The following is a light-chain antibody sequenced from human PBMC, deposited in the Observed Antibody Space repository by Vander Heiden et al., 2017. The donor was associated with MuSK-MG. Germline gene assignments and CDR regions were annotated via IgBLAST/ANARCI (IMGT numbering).Light chain of an antibody. CDR2: DDS. CDR1: TIRFKR. J-gene: IGLJ3*02. CDR3: QVWDSSSWV. V-gene: IGLV3-21*02. Sequence: SYLLPQPPSVSVAPGQPARIPAGGHTIRFKRVHWYQQQPGEPPVLVVYDDSDRPAGIPGRFSGSNAGNTATLTISRVEAGDEADYYCQVWDSSSWVFGGGTKLTVL.